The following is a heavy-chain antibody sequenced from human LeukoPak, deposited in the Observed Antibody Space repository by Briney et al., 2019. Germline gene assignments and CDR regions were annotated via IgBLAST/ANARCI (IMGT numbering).Heavy chain of an antibody. J-gene: IGHJ4*02. V-gene: IGHV4-30-2*02. D-gene: IGHD2-2*01. CDR1: GGSISSGGYY. CDR3: ASQRGRQLPHFDS. CDR2: IYHSGST. Sequence: PSQTLSLTCTVSGGSISSGGYYWSWIRQPPGKGLEWIGYIYHSGSTYYNPSLKSRVTISVDTSKNQFSLKLSSVPAADPPVYYCASQRGRQLPHFDSWGQGTLVTVSS.